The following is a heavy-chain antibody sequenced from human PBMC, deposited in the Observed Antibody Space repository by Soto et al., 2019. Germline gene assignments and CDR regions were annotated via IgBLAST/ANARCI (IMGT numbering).Heavy chain of an antibody. CDR2: ISYDGSNK. V-gene: IGHV3-30-3*01. D-gene: IGHD2-21*01. CDR3: ARGHKTDDLYFDL. Sequence: QVQLVESGGGVVQPGRSLRLSCAASGFTFSSYAMHWVRQAPGKGLEWVAVISYDGSNKYYADSVKGRFTISRDNSKNTLYLQRNSLRAEDTAVYYCARGHKTDDLYFDLWGRGPLVTVSS. CDR1: GFTFSSYA. J-gene: IGHJ2*01.